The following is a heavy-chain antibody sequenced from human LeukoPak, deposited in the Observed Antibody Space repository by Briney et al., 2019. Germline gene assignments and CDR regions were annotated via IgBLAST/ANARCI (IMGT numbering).Heavy chain of an antibody. CDR3: ARTIEMATISYFDY. Sequence: GGSLRLSCTTSGFNFGDYAMTWVRQAPGKGLEWVSYISSSDSTIYYADSVKGRFTISRDNAKNSLYLQMNSLRAGDTAVYYCARTIEMATISYFDYWGQGTLVTVSS. J-gene: IGHJ4*02. D-gene: IGHD5-24*01. CDR1: GFNFGDYA. CDR2: ISSSDSTI. V-gene: IGHV3-48*03.